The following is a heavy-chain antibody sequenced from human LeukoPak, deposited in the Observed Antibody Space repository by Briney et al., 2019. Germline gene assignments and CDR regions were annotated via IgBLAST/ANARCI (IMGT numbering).Heavy chain of an antibody. CDR3: ARAGKLMITMVRGALASKKGFDI. J-gene: IGHJ3*02. Sequence: ASVKVSCKASGYTFTGNYMHWVRQAPGQGLEWMGWINPNSGGTNYAQKFQGRVTMTRDTSISTAYMELSRLRSDDTAVYYCARAGKLMITMVRGALASKKGFDIWGQGTMVTVSS. CDR2: INPNSGGT. CDR1: GYTFTGNY. D-gene: IGHD3-10*01. V-gene: IGHV1-2*02.